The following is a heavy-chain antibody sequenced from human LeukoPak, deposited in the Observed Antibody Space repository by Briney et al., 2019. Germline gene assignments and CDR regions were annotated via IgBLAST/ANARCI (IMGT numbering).Heavy chain of an antibody. D-gene: IGHD6-13*01. Sequence: SETLSLTCTVSGGSIISSSYYWGWIRQPPGMGLEWIGSIYYSGSTYYNPSLKSRVTISVDTSKNQFSLKLSSVTAADTAVYYCASHYRLSYSSSWPWGQGTLVTVFS. V-gene: IGHV4-39*01. CDR3: ASHYRLSYSSSWP. CDR2: IYYSGST. CDR1: GGSIISSSYY. J-gene: IGHJ5*02.